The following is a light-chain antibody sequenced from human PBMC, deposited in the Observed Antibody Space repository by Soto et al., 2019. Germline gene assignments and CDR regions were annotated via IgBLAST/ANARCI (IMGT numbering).Light chain of an antibody. V-gene: IGLV2-14*01. CDR2: EVT. Sequence: QSALTQHASVSGSPGQSITISGTGTSSDVGGYNYVSWYQQHPGKAPKLMISEVTNRPSGVSNRFSGSKSGNTASLTISGLQAEDEADYYSSSYTSTSTQVFGTGTKLTVL. J-gene: IGLJ1*01. CDR1: SSDVGGYNY. CDR3: SSYTSTSTQV.